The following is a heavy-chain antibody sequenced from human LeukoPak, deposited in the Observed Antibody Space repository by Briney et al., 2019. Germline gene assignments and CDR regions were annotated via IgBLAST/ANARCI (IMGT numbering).Heavy chain of an antibody. CDR1: GFTFDDYA. CDR3: ARDSGGDWRADAFDI. V-gene: IGHV3-9*01. CDR2: ISWNSGSI. Sequence: GRSLRLSCAASGFTFDDYAMHWVRQAPGKGLEWVSGISWNSGSIGYADSVKGRFTISRDNAKNSLYLQMNSLRAEDTALYYCARDSGGDWRADAFDIWGQGTMVTVSS. J-gene: IGHJ3*02. D-gene: IGHD2-21*02.